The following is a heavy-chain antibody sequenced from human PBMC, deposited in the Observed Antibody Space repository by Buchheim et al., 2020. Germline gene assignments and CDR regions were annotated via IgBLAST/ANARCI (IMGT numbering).Heavy chain of an antibody. J-gene: IGHJ6*02. V-gene: IGHV3-33*01. D-gene: IGHD2-2*01. CDR3: AREIDCSSTSCPYYYYYYGMDV. CDR1: GFTFSSYG. CDR2: IWYDGSNK. Sequence: QVQLVESGGGVVQPGRSPRLSCAASGFTFSSYGMHWVRQAPGKGLEWVAVIWYDGSNKYYADSVKGRFTISRDNSKNTLYLQMNSLRAEDTAVYYCAREIDCSSTSCPYYYYYYGMDVWGQGTT.